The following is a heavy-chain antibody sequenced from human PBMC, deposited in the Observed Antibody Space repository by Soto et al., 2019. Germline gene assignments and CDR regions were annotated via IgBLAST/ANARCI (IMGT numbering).Heavy chain of an antibody. CDR2: IYYDGST. V-gene: IGHV4-39*01. J-gene: IGHJ6*02. CDR3: ARLWLLYYYGMDV. D-gene: IGHD3-10*01. Sequence: PSETLSVTCIVSSGSLTSNSHYWGWIRQPPGKGLESIGNIYYDGSTYYNPSLKSRVTISVDTSKNQFSLKLSSVTAADTAVYYCARLWLLYYYGMDVWGQGTTVTVSS. CDR1: SGSLTSNSHY.